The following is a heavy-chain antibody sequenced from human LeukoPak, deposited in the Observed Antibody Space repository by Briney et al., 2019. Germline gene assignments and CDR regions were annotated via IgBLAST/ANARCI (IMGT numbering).Heavy chain of an antibody. CDR1: GYTLTGYC. CDR2: INTKSGAT. Sequence: EASVKVSCKASGYTLTGYCMHWVRQAPGQGLGWLGWINTKSGATNYAQNFQGRVTMTRDTSMSTTYMELKRLRSDDTAVYYCARDLGISGWYAPPLGYFDYWGQGTLLTVSS. J-gene: IGHJ4*02. V-gene: IGHV1-2*02. D-gene: IGHD6-19*01. CDR3: ARDLGISGWYAPPLGYFDY.